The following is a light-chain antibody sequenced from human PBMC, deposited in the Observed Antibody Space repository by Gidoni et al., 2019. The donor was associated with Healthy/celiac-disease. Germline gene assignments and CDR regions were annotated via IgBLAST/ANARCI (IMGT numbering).Light chain of an antibody. CDR2: DAS. CDR3: QQRSNWPPLT. V-gene: IGKV3-11*01. CDR1: QSVSSY. Sequence: PGERATLSCRASQSVSSYLAWYQQKPGQAPRLLIYDASNRATGIPARFSGSGSGTDFTLTISSLETEDFAVYYCQQRSNWPPLTFGGGTKVEIK. J-gene: IGKJ4*01.